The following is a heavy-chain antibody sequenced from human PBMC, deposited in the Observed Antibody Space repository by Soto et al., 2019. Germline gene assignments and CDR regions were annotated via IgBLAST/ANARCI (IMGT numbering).Heavy chain of an antibody. CDR1: GFTFSSYA. CDR3: ARDGWAAAQRGFYYYYGMDV. Sequence: GGSLRLSCAASGFTFSSYAMHWVRQAPGKGLEWVAVISYDGSNKYYADSVKGRFTISRDNSKNTLYLQMNDLGAEDTAVYYCARDGWAAAQRGFYYYYGMDVWGQGTTVTVSS. D-gene: IGHD6-13*01. V-gene: IGHV3-30-3*01. J-gene: IGHJ6*02. CDR2: ISYDGSNK.